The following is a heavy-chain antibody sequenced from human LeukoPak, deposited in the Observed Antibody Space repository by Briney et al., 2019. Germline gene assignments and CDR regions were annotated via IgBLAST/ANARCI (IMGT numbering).Heavy chain of an antibody. J-gene: IGHJ6*03. CDR2: ISWNSGSI. CDR1: GFTFDDYA. V-gene: IGHV3-9*01. CDR3: AKDRNVWYMDV. Sequence: GGSLRLSCAASGFTFDDYAMHWVRQAPGKGLEWVSGISWNSGSIGYADSVKGRFTISRDNSKNSLYLQMNSLRTEDTALYYCAKDRNVWYMDVWGKGTTVTVSS. D-gene: IGHD2-21*01.